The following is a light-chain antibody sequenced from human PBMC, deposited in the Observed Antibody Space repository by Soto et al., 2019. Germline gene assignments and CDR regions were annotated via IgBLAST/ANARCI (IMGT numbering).Light chain of an antibody. Sequence: DIQMTQSPSTLSASVGDRVTITCRASQSISSWLAWYQQKPGKAPNLLIYKASTLRSGVPSRFSGSGSATEFTLTISSLQPDDFATYYCQQYSIYSRTFGQGTKVEVK. V-gene: IGKV1-5*03. CDR2: KAS. CDR3: QQYSIYSRT. J-gene: IGKJ1*01. CDR1: QSISSW.